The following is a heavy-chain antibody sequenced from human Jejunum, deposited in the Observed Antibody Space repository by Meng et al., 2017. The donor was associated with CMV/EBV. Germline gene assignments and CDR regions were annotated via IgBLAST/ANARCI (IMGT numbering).Heavy chain of an antibody. J-gene: IGHJ4*02. V-gene: IGHV3-30*02. CDR1: GFSFSDYG. CDR2: IEHDGSNK. Sequence: QVKMVVSGGGVVQPGGXXGLSCAGSGFSFSDYGIHRVRQAPGKGLEWVAFIEHDGSNKFYGDSVQGRFTISRDNSKNTLYLQMNSLGEEDTAVYYCVKDYCSGGSCYLFDNWGQGTLVTVSS. CDR3: VKDYCSGGSCYLFDN. D-gene: IGHD2-15*01.